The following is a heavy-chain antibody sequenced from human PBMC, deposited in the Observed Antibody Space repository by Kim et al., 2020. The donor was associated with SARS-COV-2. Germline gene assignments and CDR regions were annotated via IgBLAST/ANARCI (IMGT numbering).Heavy chain of an antibody. V-gene: IGHV3-11*01. CDR1: GFTFSDYY. CDR3: ARGSPWXXDY. Sequence: GGSLRLSCEASGFTFSDYYMSWIRQAPGKGLEWLSYIINSGNNVYYSDSVKGRFTISRDNAKKSLYLQMNSLRADDTAVYYCARGSPWXXDYWGQGTXVTVSS. J-gene: IGHJ4*02. CDR2: IINSGNNV.